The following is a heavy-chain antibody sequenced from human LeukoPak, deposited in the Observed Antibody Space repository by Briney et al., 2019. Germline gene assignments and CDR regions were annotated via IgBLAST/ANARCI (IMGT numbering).Heavy chain of an antibody. CDR3: ARVQSRLSWFDP. Sequence: SEALSLTCTVSGGSLSGTSYHWGWIRQPPGKGLEWIGSIYYSGSNYYHPSLKSRVTISVDTSKNQFSPKLSSVIAADTAVYYCARVQSRLSWFDPWGQGTLVTVSS. CDR1: GGSLSGTSYH. J-gene: IGHJ5*02. CDR2: IYYSGSN. V-gene: IGHV4-39*07.